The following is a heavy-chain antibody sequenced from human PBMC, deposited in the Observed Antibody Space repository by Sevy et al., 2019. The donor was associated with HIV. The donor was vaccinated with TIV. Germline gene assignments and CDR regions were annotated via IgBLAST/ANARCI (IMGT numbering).Heavy chain of an antibody. CDR2: MNTYNGNT. CDR3: ARDTREKSFDY. CDR1: GYTFTSYT. J-gene: IGHJ4*02. Sequence: ASVNVSCKAFGYTFTSYTISWVRQAPGQGLEWMGWMNTYNGNTNRAHKVQGRVTLTTDTTSTAYLELRSLRYDDTAVYYCARDTREKSFDYWGQGTVVTVSS. V-gene: IGHV1-18*01.